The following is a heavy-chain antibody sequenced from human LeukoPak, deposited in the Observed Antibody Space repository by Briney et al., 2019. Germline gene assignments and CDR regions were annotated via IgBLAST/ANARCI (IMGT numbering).Heavy chain of an antibody. CDR2: INYSGDT. CDR1: GGSISTTSYY. CDR3: ASRSSSGYSYGYREDY. D-gene: IGHD5-18*01. Sequence: SETLSLTCTISGGSISTTSYYWGWIRQPPGKGLEWITSINYSGDTYYNPSLKSRVTTSVDTSKNQFSLELSSVTAADTAVYYCASRSSSGYSYGYREDYWGQGTLVTVSS. J-gene: IGHJ4*02. V-gene: IGHV4-39*01.